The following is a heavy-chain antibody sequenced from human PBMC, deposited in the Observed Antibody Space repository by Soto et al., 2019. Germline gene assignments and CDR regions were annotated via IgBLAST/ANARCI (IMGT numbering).Heavy chain of an antibody. CDR3: ARVGLWFGELLSDWFDP. V-gene: IGHV4-34*01. J-gene: IGHJ5*02. CDR1: GGSFSGYY. D-gene: IGHD3-10*01. Sequence: QVQLQQWGAGLLKPSETLFLTCAVYGGSFSGYYWSWIRQPPGKGLEWIGEINHSGSTNYNPSLKSRVTISVDTSKNQFSLKLSSVTAADTAVYYCARVGLWFGELLSDWFDPWGQGTLVTVSS. CDR2: INHSGST.